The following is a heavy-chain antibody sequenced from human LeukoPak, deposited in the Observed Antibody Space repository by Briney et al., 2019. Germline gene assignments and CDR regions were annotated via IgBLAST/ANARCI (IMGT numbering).Heavy chain of an antibody. CDR1: GDSISSSHW. Sequence: SETLSLTCAVSGDSISSSHWWSWVRQPPGKGLEWIGEIYHSGTTNYKPSLKSRVTISVDKSKNQFSLRLSSVTAADTAVYYCARDTTSLTTYYYYMDVWGTGTTVTVSS. CDR3: ARDTTSLTTYYYYMDV. D-gene: IGHD4-11*01. V-gene: IGHV4-4*02. J-gene: IGHJ6*03. CDR2: IYHSGTT.